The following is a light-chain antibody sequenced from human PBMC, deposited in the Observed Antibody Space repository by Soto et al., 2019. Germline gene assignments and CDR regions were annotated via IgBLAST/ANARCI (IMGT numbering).Light chain of an antibody. CDR3: AAWDDSLNGSYV. Sequence: QSVLTQPPSASGTPRQRVTISCSGSSSNIGSNTVNWYQQLPGTAPKLLIYSNNQRPSGVPDRFSGSKSGTSASLAISGLQSEDEADYYCAAWDDSLNGSYVFGTGTKVTVL. V-gene: IGLV1-44*01. CDR2: SNN. J-gene: IGLJ1*01. CDR1: SSNIGSNT.